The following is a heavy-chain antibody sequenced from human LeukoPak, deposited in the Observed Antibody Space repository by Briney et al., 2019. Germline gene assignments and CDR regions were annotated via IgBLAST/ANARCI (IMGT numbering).Heavy chain of an antibody. Sequence: GGSLRLSCAASGLTVSSYMSWVRQAPGKGLEWVSVIYSGGSIYYADSVKGRFTISRDKSNNTLYLQMNSLRAEDTAVYYCARPPYGGVDYWGQGTLVTVSS. CDR2: IYSGGSI. D-gene: IGHD4-23*01. CDR3: ARPPYGGVDY. V-gene: IGHV3-66*04. CDR1: GLTVSSY. J-gene: IGHJ4*02.